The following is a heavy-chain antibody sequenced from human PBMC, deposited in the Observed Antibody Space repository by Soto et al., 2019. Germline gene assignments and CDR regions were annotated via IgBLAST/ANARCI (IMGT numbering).Heavy chain of an antibody. J-gene: IGHJ4*02. CDR3: ARDFTGWPPDGVDS. D-gene: IGHD3-16*01. CDR1: GYTFSNNG. CDR2: IAAYKANT. Sequence: ASVKVSCKASGYTFSNNGVTWVRQAPGQGLEWIGRIAAYKANTNYAQNLQGRVTLTTDTSTNTAYMELRSLRSDDTAVYYCARDFTGWPPDGVDSWGQGTLVTVSS. V-gene: IGHV1-18*01.